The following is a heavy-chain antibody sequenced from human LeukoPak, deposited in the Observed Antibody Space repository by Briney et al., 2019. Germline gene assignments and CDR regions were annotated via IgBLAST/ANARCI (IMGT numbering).Heavy chain of an antibody. J-gene: IGHJ4*02. Sequence: GGSLRLSCAASGLTFSSNVMTWVRQAPGKRLEWVSLISGTGGTTYYADSVKGRFTISRDNSKNTLYLQMNSLRVEDTAIYYCAKGRGYCTGGSCYSDYWGQGTLVTVSS. CDR2: ISGTGGTT. V-gene: IGHV3-23*01. D-gene: IGHD2-15*01. CDR3: AKGRGYCTGGSCYSDY. CDR1: GLTFSSNV.